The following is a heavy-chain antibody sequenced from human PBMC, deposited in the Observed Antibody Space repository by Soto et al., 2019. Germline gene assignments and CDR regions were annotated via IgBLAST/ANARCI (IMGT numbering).Heavy chain of an antibody. J-gene: IGHJ6*02. V-gene: IGHV5-51*01. CDR1: GYIFSTYW. CDR3: ARHADISTGVMGMDV. D-gene: IGHD3-9*01. CDR2: IYPGDSDT. Sequence: GESLKISCQGSGYIFSTYWIAWVRQKPGKGLEWMGIIYPGDSDTKYSPSFQGQVTISVDKSISTVYLQWSSLKASDTATYYCARHADISTGVMGMDVWGQGTTVTVSS.